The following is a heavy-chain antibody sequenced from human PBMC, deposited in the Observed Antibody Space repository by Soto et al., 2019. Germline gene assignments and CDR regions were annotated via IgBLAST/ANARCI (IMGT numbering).Heavy chain of an antibody. CDR1: GGTFSSYA. V-gene: IGHV1-69*13. CDR2: IIPIFGTA. CDR3: ARETPYDFWSGYPGRLDY. Sequence: ASVKVSCKASGGTFSSYAISWVRQAPGQGLEWMGGIIPIFGTANYAQKFQGRVTITADESTSTAYMELSSLRSEDTAVYYCARETPYDFWSGYPGRLDYWGQGTLVTVSS. J-gene: IGHJ4*02. D-gene: IGHD3-3*01.